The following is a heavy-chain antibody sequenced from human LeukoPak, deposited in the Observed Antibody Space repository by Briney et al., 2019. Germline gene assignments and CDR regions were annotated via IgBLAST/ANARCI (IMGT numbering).Heavy chain of an antibody. V-gene: IGHV4-59*08. J-gene: IGHJ4*02. D-gene: IGHD5-18*01. CDR3: ARHYSYGRSFDY. CDR2: TYYSGST. CDR1: GGSISSYY. Sequence: KPSETLSPTCTVSGGSISSYYWSWIRQPPGKGLEWIGYTYYSGSTNYNPSLKSRVTISVDTSKNQFSLKLSSVTAADTAVYYCARHYSYGRSFDYWGQGTLVTVSS.